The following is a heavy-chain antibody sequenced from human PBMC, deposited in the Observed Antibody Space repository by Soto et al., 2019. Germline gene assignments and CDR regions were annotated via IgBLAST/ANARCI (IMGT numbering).Heavy chain of an antibody. V-gene: IGHV1-18*01. CDR1: GYTFTSYG. D-gene: IGHD6-19*01. CDR3: ARGYPVAYTRYYFDY. Sequence: ASVKVSCKASGYTFTSYGISWVRQAPGQGLEWMGWISAYNGNTNYAQKLQGRVTITTDTSTSTAYMELRSLRSDDTAVYYCARGYPVAYTRYYFDYWGQGTLVTVSS. J-gene: IGHJ4*02. CDR2: ISAYNGNT.